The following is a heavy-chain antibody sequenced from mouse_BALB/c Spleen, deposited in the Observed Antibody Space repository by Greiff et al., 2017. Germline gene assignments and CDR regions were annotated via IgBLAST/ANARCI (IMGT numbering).Heavy chain of an antibody. CDR1: GFSLTSYG. Sequence: QVQLQQSGPGLVAPSQSLSITCTASGFSLTSYGVSWVRQPPGKGLEWLGVIWGDGSTNYNSAIITRLSISKDNTKSQVFLKLNSLQTDDTATYYCDKRYYDYDGFAYWGQGTMVTVSA. V-gene: IGHV2-3*01. CDR3: DKRYYDYDGFAY. D-gene: IGHD2-4*01. J-gene: IGHJ3*01. CDR2: IWGDGST.